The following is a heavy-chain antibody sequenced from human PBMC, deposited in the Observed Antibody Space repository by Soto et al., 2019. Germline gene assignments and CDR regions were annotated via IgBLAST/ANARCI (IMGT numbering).Heavy chain of an antibody. D-gene: IGHD2-8*01. Sequence: PSETLSLTCTVSGGSISSSSYYWGWIRQPPGKGLEWIGSIYYSGSTYYNPSLKSRVTISVDTSKNQFSLKLSSVTAADTAVYYCARKQRVFQYYYGMDAWGQGTTVTVSS. CDR3: ARKQRVFQYYYGMDA. V-gene: IGHV4-39*01. J-gene: IGHJ6*02. CDR2: IYYSGST. CDR1: GGSISSSSYY.